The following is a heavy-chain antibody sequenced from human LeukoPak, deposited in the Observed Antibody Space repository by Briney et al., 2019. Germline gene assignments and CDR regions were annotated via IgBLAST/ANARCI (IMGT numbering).Heavy chain of an antibody. Sequence: GGSLRLSCAASGFTFSSYAMHWVRQAPGKGLEWVAVISYDGSNKYYADSVKGRFTISRDNSKNTLYLQMNSLRAEDTAVYYCAEDEEDVDTAMVNLSVDVDYWGQGTLVTVSS. CDR2: ISYDGSNK. V-gene: IGHV3-30-3*01. CDR3: AEDEEDVDTAMVNLSVDVDY. D-gene: IGHD5-18*01. J-gene: IGHJ4*02. CDR1: GFTFSSYA.